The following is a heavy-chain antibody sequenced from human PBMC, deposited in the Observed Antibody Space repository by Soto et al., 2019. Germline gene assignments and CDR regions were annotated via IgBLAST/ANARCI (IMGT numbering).Heavy chain of an antibody. Sequence: GGSLRLSCAASGFTFSSYGMHWVRQAPGKGLEWVALISYDGSNEYYADSLKGRFTISRDNSQNTLSLQMNSLRTEDTAIYYCAKALMYYDSSGSIRGYYFDYWGQGTLVTVSS. CDR3: AKALMYYDSSGSIRGYYFDY. V-gene: IGHV3-30*18. D-gene: IGHD3-22*01. CDR1: GFTFSSYG. CDR2: ISYDGSNE. J-gene: IGHJ4*02.